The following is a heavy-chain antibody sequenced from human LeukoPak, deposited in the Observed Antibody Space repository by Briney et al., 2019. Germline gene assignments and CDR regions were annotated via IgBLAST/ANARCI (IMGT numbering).Heavy chain of an antibody. Sequence: GGSLRLSCAASGFTLSGYWMHWVRQAPGKGLVWVPCMNSDGTTTTYADSVRGRFTISRDNAKNTLYLQMNSLRAEDTAVYYCARYVVTSACFDSWGQGTLVTVSS. CDR1: GFTLSGYW. V-gene: IGHV3-74*01. J-gene: IGHJ4*02. D-gene: IGHD2-21*02. CDR2: MNSDGTTT. CDR3: ARYVVTSACFDS.